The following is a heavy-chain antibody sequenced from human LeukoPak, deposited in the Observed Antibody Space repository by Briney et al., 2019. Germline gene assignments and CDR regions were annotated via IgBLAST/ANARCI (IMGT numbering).Heavy chain of an antibody. CDR1: GGTFSSYA. CDR2: IIPIFGTA. CDR3: ARDRWVIVPAAIGDYYYYYYMDV. Sequence: SVKVSCKASGGTFSSYAISWVRQAPGQGLEWMGGIIPIFGTANYAQKFQGRVTITADESTSTASMGLSSLRSEDTAVYYCARDRWVIVPAAIGDYYYYYYMDVWGKGTTVTVSS. D-gene: IGHD2-2*02. V-gene: IGHV1-69*01. J-gene: IGHJ6*03.